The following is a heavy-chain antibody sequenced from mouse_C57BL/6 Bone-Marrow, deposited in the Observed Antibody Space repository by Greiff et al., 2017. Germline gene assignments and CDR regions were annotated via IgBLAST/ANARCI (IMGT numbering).Heavy chain of an antibody. CDR3: ARDTYSYYYGSSYFDY. CDR1: GFTFSSYA. D-gene: IGHD1-1*01. CDR2: ISDGGSYT. V-gene: IGHV5-4*01. Sequence: EVKLMESGGGLVKPGGSLKLSCVASGFTFSSYAMSWVRQTPEKRLEWVATISDGGSYTYYPDNVKGRFTISRDNAKNNLYLQMSHLKSEDTAMYYCARDTYSYYYGSSYFDYWGQGTTLTVSS. J-gene: IGHJ2*01.